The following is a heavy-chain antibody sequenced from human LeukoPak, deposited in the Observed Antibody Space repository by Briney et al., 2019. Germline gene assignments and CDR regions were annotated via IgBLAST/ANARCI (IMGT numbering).Heavy chain of an antibody. CDR2: ISGSGGGT. J-gene: IGHJ4*02. CDR1: GFTLSSYA. CDR3: AKTITGYSSGRYPGWPVDY. D-gene: IGHD6-19*01. Sequence: PGRSLRLSRAASGFTLSSYAVSCVRQAPGRGWEWVSAISGSGGGTYYADSVKGRFTNSRDNSKNTLYLQMNSLSTDDMAIYYCAKTITGYSSGRYPGWPVDYWGQGTLVTVSS. V-gene: IGHV3-23*01.